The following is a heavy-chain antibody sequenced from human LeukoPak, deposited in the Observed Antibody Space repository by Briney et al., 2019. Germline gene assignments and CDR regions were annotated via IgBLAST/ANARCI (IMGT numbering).Heavy chain of an antibody. J-gene: IGHJ6*03. CDR1: GYTFTSYD. V-gene: IGHV1-8*01. Sequence: ASVKVSCKASGYTFTSYDINWVRQATGQGLEWMGWMSPNSGNTGYAPRFQGRVTMTRNTSISTAYMELSSLRSEDTAVYYCARGQGNYYYYYMDVWGKGTTVTVSS. CDR3: ARGQGNYYYYYMDV. D-gene: IGHD3-10*01. CDR2: MSPNSGNT.